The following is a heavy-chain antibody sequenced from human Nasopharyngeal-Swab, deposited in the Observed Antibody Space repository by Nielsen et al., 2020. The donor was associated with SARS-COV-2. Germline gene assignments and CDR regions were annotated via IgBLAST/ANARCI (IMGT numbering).Heavy chain of an antibody. CDR2: IYPGDSDT. V-gene: IGHV5-51*01. Sequence: GESLKISCKGSGYSFTSYWIGWVRQMPGKGLEWMGTIYPGDSDTRYSPSFQGQVTISADKSISTAYLQWGSLKASDTAMYYCARQALGRDGYINPDYWGQGTLVTVSS. J-gene: IGHJ4*02. CDR3: ARQALGRDGYINPDY. CDR1: GYSFTSYW. D-gene: IGHD5-24*01.